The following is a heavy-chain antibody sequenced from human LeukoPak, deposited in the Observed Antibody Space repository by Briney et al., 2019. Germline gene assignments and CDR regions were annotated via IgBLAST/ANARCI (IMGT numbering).Heavy chain of an antibody. CDR3: AKGGYYDSSGYDY. J-gene: IGHJ4*02. CDR2: ISGSGGST. V-gene: IGHV3-23*01. Sequence: GGSLRLSCAASGFTFSSYAMSWVRQAPGKGLEWVSAISGSGGSTYYADSVKGRFTISGDNSKNTLYLQMNSLRAEDTAVYYCAKGGYYDSSGYDYWGQGTLVTVSS. D-gene: IGHD3-22*01. CDR1: GFTFSSYA.